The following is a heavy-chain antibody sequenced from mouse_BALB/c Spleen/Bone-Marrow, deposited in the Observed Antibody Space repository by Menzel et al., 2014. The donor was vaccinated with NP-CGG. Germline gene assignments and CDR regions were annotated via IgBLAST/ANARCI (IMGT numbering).Heavy chain of an antibody. Sequence: VQRVESGPGLVAPSQSLSITCTVSGFSLTSYGVHWVRQPPGKGLEWLGVIWAGGSTDYNSALMSRLSISKDNSKSQVFLKMNSLQTDDTAMYYCARESTMITSMDYWGQGTSVTVSS. CDR3: ARESTMITSMDY. J-gene: IGHJ4*01. V-gene: IGHV2-9*02. D-gene: IGHD2-4*01. CDR1: GFSLTSYG. CDR2: IWAGGST.